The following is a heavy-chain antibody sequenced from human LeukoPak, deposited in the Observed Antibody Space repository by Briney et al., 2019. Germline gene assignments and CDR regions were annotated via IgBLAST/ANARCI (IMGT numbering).Heavy chain of an antibody. D-gene: IGHD6-13*01. CDR1: GGSISSYY. J-gene: IGHJ4*02. CDR2: IHYSGST. CDR3: ARQVYSSSWSYYFDC. Sequence: PSETLSLTCAVSGGSISSYYWSWIRQPPGRGLEWIGSIHYSGSTSYNSSLKSRVTISVDTSKNQFSLKLSSVTPADTAVYYCARQVYSSSWSYYFDCWGQGILVTVSS. V-gene: IGHV4-59*01.